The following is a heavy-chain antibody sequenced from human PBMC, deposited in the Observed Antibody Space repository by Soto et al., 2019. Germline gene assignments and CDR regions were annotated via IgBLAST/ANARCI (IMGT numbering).Heavy chain of an antibody. CDR1: GYTFTSYG. D-gene: IGHD5-12*01. Sequence: GASVKVSCKASGYTFTSYGISWVRQAPGQGLEWMGWISAYNGNTNYAQKLRGRVTMTTDTSTSTAYMELRSLRSDDTAVYYCAREVHSGYENAFDIWGQGTMVTVSS. CDR3: AREVHSGYENAFDI. J-gene: IGHJ3*02. V-gene: IGHV1-18*01. CDR2: ISAYNGNT.